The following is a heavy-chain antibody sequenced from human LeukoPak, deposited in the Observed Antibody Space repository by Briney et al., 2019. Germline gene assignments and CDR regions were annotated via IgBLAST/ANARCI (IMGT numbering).Heavy chain of an antibody. CDR1: GFPFIEYS. CDR3: ARDHNYAFDN. J-gene: IGHJ4*02. D-gene: IGHD1-1*01. Sequence: GGSLRLSCTASGFPFIEYSMIWVRQAPGKGLEWISYIWIDSGNTKYADSVRGRFTISADKAKNSLYLQMNSLRVEDTAVYYCARDHNYAFDNWGQGTLVSVAS. CDR2: IWIDSGNT. V-gene: IGHV3-48*01.